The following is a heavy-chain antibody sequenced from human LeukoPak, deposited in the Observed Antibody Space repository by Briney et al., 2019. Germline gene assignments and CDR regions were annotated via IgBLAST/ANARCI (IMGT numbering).Heavy chain of an antibody. CDR3: AREKVYYYDSSSYSNAFDI. CDR1: GGSISSYY. CDR2: IYYSGST. Sequence: SETLSLTCTVSGGSISSYYWSWIRQPPGKGLEWIGYIYYSGSTNYNPSLKSRVTISVDTSKNQFSLKLSSVTAADTAVYYCAREKVYYYDSSSYSNAFDIWGQGTMVTVSS. J-gene: IGHJ3*02. V-gene: IGHV4-59*01. D-gene: IGHD3-22*01.